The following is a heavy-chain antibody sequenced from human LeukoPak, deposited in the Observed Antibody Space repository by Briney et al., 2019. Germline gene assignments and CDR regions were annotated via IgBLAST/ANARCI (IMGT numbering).Heavy chain of an antibody. V-gene: IGHV3-21*01. Sequence: GGSLRLSCAASGFTFSSYSMNWVRQAPGKGLEWVSSISSSSSYIYYADSVKGRFTISRDNAKNSLYLQMNSLRAEDTAVYYCARDYRDIVAVVAATAGDAFDIWGQGTMVTVSS. CDR1: GFTFSSYS. CDR3: ARDYRDIVAVVAATAGDAFDI. CDR2: ISSSSSYI. D-gene: IGHD2-15*01. J-gene: IGHJ3*02.